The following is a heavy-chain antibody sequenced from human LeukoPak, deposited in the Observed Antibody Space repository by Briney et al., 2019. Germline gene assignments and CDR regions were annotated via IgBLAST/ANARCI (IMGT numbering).Heavy chain of an antibody. D-gene: IGHD6-13*01. Sequence: GGSLRLSCAASGFTFSSYGMHWVRQAPGKGLEWVAVISYDGSNKYYADSVKGRFTTSRDNSKNTLYLQMNSLRAEDTAVYYCAKLAAGTQWGNAFDIWGQGTMVTVSS. CDR2: ISYDGSNK. V-gene: IGHV3-30*18. CDR1: GFTFSSYG. CDR3: AKLAAGTQWGNAFDI. J-gene: IGHJ3*02.